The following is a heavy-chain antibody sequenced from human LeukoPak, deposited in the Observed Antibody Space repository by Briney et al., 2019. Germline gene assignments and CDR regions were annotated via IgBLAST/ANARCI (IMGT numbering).Heavy chain of an antibody. V-gene: IGHV3-30-3*01. CDR3: ARGDIAAAGTIFDY. CDR1: GFTFSSNA. CDR2: ISYDGSNK. J-gene: IGHJ4*02. Sequence: PGGSLRLSCAASGFTFSSNAMHWVRQAPGKGLEWVAVISYDGSNKYYADSVKGRFTISRDNSKNTLYLHMNSLRAEDTAVYYCARGDIAAAGTIFDYWGQGILVTVSS. D-gene: IGHD6-13*01.